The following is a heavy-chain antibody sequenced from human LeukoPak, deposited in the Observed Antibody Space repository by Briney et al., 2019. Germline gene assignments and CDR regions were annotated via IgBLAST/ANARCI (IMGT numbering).Heavy chain of an antibody. Sequence: GRSLRLSCAASGFTFGSYGMHWVRQAPGKGLEWVAVISYDGSNKYYADSVKGRLTISRDNSKNTLYLQMNSLRAEDTAVYYCAKGGYSSRNNQPTRPDYWGQGTLVTVSS. V-gene: IGHV3-30*18. CDR1: GFTFGSYG. CDR3: AKGGYSSRNNQPTRPDY. D-gene: IGHD6-13*01. J-gene: IGHJ4*02. CDR2: ISYDGSNK.